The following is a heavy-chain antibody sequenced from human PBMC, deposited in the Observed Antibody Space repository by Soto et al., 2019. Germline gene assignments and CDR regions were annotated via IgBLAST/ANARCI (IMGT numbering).Heavy chain of an antibody. D-gene: IGHD4-17*01. V-gene: IGHV5-51*01. CDR3: ARYPTLTDYFFHGMDV. CDR2: IYPGDSDT. Sequence: GESLKISCKGSGYRFTSHWIGWVRQMPGKGLEWMGSIYPGDSDTRDSPSFQGQVTISADKSISTAYLQWSSLKASDTGMYYCARYPTLTDYFFHGMDVWGQGTTVTVSS. J-gene: IGHJ6*02. CDR1: GYRFTSHW.